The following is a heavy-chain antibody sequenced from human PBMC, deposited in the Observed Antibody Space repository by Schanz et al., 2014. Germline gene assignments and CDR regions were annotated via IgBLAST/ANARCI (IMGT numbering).Heavy chain of an antibody. V-gene: IGHV3-23*04. CDR2: ISGSGAST. J-gene: IGHJ4*02. Sequence: VLLAESGGGFVQPGGSLRLSCVASGATFSSYAMSWVLQASGKGLEWVSAISGSGASTYYADSVKGRFTISRDNSKNTLYLQMNSLRAEDTAVYYCAKVAPAATYLDSWGLGTLVTVSS. CDR1: GATFSSYA. CDR3: AKVAPAATYLDS. D-gene: IGHD2-2*01.